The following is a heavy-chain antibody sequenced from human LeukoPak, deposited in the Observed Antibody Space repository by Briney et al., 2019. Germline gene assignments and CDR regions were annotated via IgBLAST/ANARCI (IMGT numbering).Heavy chain of an antibody. J-gene: IGHJ3*02. CDR1: GTFISPYH. V-gene: IGHV4-4*07. Sequence: SETLSLTCTVSGTFISPYHWSWFRQSAGKGPEWIGLMYSSGSSNYSPSLKSRLTISPDNSKNQFSLRLSSVTAADTAAYYCARVLCVSNGICYAFDIWGQGTTVIVSS. D-gene: IGHD2-8*01. CDR2: MYSSGSS. CDR3: ARVLCVSNGICYAFDI.